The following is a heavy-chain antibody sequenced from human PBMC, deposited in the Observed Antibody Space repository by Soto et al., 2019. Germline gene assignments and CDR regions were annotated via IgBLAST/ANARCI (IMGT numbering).Heavy chain of an antibody. D-gene: IGHD6-19*01. CDR2: IIPIFGTA. V-gene: IGHV1-69*05. Sequence: SVKVSCKASGGTFSSYAISWVRQAPGQGLEWMGGIIPIFGTANYAQKFQGRVTMTRDTSTSTVYMELSSLRSEDTAVYYCARVQQWLTSAFDIWGQGTMVTVSS. CDR1: GGTFSSYA. CDR3: ARVQQWLTSAFDI. J-gene: IGHJ3*02.